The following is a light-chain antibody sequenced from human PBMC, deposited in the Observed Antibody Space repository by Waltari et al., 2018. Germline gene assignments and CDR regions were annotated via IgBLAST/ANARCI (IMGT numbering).Light chain of an antibody. J-gene: IGKJ1*01. V-gene: IGKV1-39*01. CDR2: AAS. CDR3: QQSYSTPVT. CDR1: QSISSY. Sequence: DIQMTQSPSSLSASVGDRVTITCRASQSISSYLNWYQQKPGKAPNVLIYAASSLQSGVPSMFSGSGSGTDFTLTISSLQAEDFAIYYCQQSYSTPVTFGQGTKVEIK.